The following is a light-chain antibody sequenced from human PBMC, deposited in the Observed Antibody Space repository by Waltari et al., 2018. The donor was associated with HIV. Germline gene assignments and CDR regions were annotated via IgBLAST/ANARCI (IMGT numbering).Light chain of an antibody. V-gene: IGLV1-40*01. CDR1: SPNIGADYD. CDR3: QSYDRSLSASVV. CDR2: GNK. Sequence: QSVLTQPPSVSGAPGQRVTISCTGGSPNIGADYDVPWYQQIPGTAPKLLISGNKNRPSGVPDRFSASKSGASASLAITGLQAEDEADYFCQSYDRSLSASVVFGGGTKLTVL. J-gene: IGLJ2*01.